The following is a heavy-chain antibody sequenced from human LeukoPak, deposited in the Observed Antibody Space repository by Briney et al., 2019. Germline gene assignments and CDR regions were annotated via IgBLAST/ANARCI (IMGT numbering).Heavy chain of an antibody. Sequence: GRSLRLSCTASGFTFGGYAMSWFRQAPGKGLEWVGFIRSETYGGTTEYAASVKGRFSISRDDSKSIACLQMNSLKTEDTAVYFCTRDPAGYAYGYSFFDYWGQGTLVTVSS. V-gene: IGHV3-49*03. D-gene: IGHD3-22*01. CDR2: IRSETYGGTT. J-gene: IGHJ4*02. CDR3: TRDPAGYAYGYSFFDY. CDR1: GFTFGGYA.